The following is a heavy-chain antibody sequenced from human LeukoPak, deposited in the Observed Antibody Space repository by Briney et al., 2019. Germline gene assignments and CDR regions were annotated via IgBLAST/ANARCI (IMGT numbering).Heavy chain of an antibody. D-gene: IGHD4-17*01. CDR1: GYTFTGYY. CDR2: INPNSGGT. J-gene: IGHJ4*02. CDR3: ATSPLYGDHADYFDY. Sequence: ASVTLSCKASGYTFTGYYMHWVRQAPGQGLEWMGWINPNSGGTNYAQKFQGRVTMTRDTSISTAYMELSRLRSDDTAVYYCATSPLYGDHADYFDYWGQGTLVTVSS. V-gene: IGHV1-2*02.